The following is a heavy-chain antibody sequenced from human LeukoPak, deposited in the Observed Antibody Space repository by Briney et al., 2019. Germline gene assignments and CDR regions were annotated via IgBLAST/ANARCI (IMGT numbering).Heavy chain of an antibody. Sequence: SQTLSLTCAISGDSVSSNTAAWNWIRQSPSKGLEWLGRTYYRSKWYNDYAVSVKSRITITADTSKNHFSLQLNSVTPEDTAMYYCARSLAVAGRNWFDPWGQGTLVTVSS. V-gene: IGHV6-1*01. CDR2: TYYRSKWYN. CDR3: ARSLAVAGRNWFDP. J-gene: IGHJ5*02. CDR1: GDSVSSNTAA. D-gene: IGHD6-19*01.